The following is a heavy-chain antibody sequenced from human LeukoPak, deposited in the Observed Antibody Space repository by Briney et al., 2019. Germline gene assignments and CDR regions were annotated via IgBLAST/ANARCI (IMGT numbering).Heavy chain of an antibody. CDR1: GGTFSSYA. V-gene: IGHV1-2*02. D-gene: IGHD1-26*01. CDR2: INPNSGGT. Sequence: ASVKVSCKASGGTFSSYAITWVRQAPGQGLEWMGWINPNSGGTNYAQKFQGRVTMTRDTSISTAYMELSRLRSDDTAVYYCARVISGSYWTVFDYWGQGTLVTVSS. CDR3: ARVISGSYWTVFDY. J-gene: IGHJ4*02.